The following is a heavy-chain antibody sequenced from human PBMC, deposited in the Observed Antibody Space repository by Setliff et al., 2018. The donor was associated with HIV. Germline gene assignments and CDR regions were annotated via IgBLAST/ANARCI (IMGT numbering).Heavy chain of an antibody. J-gene: IGHJ4*02. CDR3: ARGGLGVVGAIDY. Sequence: SETLSLTCAAYGGSFSGYYWTWIRQPPGRGLEWIGEIIHSGGTNYNRSLKGRVTISVDTSKNQFSLNLSSVTAADTAVYYCARGGLGVVGAIDYWSQGTLVTVSS. CDR2: IIHSGGT. CDR1: GGSFSGYY. V-gene: IGHV4-34*01. D-gene: IGHD2-15*01.